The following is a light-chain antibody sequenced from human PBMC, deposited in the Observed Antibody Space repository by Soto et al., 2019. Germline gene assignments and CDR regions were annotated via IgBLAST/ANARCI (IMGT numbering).Light chain of an antibody. V-gene: IGKV3-20*01. CDR1: QSVYTNY. J-gene: IGKJ2*01. CDR2: GAS. CDR3: QHYGSSPPVYT. Sequence: EIVLTQSPGTLSLSPGERATLSCRASQSVYTNYFAWYQQKPGQAHRLLIYGASRRATGIPDRFSGSGSGTDFTLTISRLEPEDFAVDDCQHYGSSPPVYTFGQGTKLEIK.